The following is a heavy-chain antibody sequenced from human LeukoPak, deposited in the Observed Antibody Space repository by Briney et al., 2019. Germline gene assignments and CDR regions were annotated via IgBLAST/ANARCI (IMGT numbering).Heavy chain of an antibody. V-gene: IGHV1-24*01. CDR2: FDPEDGET. J-gene: IGHJ4*02. D-gene: IGHD2-15*01. Sequence: ASVKVSCKVSGYTLTELSMHWVRQAPGKGLEWMGGFDPEDGETIYAQKFQGRVTMTEDKSTDTAYMELSSLRSEDTAVYYCATDCSFRAVQSLSGGSCYSVGWGQGTLVTVSS. CDR3: ATDCSFRAVQSLSGGSCYSVG. CDR1: GYTLTELS.